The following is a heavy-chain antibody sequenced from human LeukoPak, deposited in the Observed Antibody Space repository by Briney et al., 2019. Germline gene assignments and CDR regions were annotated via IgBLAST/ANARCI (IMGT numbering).Heavy chain of an antibody. Sequence: PGRSLRLSCAASGFTFSSYGMHWVRQAPGKGLEWVAVISYHGSNKYYADSVKGRFTISRDNSKNTLYLQMNSLRAEDTAVYYCEKDSVYGSGSYYLADYWGQGTLVTVSS. V-gene: IGHV3-30*18. D-gene: IGHD3-10*01. J-gene: IGHJ4*02. CDR3: EKDSVYGSGSYYLADY. CDR2: ISYHGSNK. CDR1: GFTFSSYG.